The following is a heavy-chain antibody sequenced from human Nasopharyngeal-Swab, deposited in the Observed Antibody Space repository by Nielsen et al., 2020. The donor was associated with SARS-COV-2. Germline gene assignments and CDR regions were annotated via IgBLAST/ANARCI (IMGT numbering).Heavy chain of an antibody. V-gene: IGHV4-31*03. CDR3: ARGIVLMVYATHYYYYYYMDV. CDR1: DGSISSGGYY. J-gene: IGHJ6*03. CDR2: IYYSGST. Sequence: SETLSLTCTVSDGSISSGGYYWSWIRQHPGKGLEWIGYIYYSGSTYYNPSLKSRVTISVDKSKNQFSLKLSSVTAADTAVYYCARGIVLMVYATHYYYYYYMDVWGKGTTVTVSS. D-gene: IGHD2-8*01.